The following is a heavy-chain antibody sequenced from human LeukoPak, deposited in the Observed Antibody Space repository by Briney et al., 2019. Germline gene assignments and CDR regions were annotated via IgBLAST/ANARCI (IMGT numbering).Heavy chain of an antibody. CDR3: ARDQAKSGYYGSGSYWSS. CDR2: INHSGST. V-gene: IGHV4-4*02. CDR1: GGSISSSNW. J-gene: IGHJ4*02. Sequence: SSETLSLTCAVSGGSISSSNWWSWVRQPPGKGLEWIGEINHSGSTNYNPSLKSRVTISVDKSKNQFSLKLSSVTAADTAVYYCARDQAKSGYYGSGSYWSSWGQGTLVTVSS. D-gene: IGHD3-10*01.